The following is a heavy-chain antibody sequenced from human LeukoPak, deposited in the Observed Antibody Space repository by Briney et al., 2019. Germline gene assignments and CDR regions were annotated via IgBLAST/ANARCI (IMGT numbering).Heavy chain of an antibody. CDR1: GFTFSSYA. Sequence: GESLKISCAASGFTFSSYAMSWVRQAPGKGLEWVSAISGSGGSTYYADSVKGRFTISRDNSKNTLYLQMNSLRAEDTAVYYCAKGDQGYSYGTMVYWGQGTLVTVSS. V-gene: IGHV3-23*01. D-gene: IGHD5-18*01. CDR3: AKGDQGYSYGTMVY. J-gene: IGHJ4*02. CDR2: ISGSGGST.